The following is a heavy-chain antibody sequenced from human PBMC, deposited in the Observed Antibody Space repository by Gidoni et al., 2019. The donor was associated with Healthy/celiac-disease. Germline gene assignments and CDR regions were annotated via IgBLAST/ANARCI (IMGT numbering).Heavy chain of an antibody. J-gene: IGHJ6*02. CDR3: ARDADYDYGMDV. Sequence: QVQLVESGGGVVQPGRSLRLSCEASGFTFSSYALHGVRKAPGKGLEWVAVISYDGSNKYYADSVKCRFTISRDNSKNTLYLQMNSLRAEDTAVYYCARDADYDYGMDVWGQGTTVTVSS. CDR2: ISYDGSNK. CDR1: GFTFSSYA. V-gene: IGHV3-30*04.